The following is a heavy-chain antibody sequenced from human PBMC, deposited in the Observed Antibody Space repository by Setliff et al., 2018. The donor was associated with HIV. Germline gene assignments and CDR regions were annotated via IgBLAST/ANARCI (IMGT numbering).Heavy chain of an antibody. J-gene: IGHJ4*02. CDR3: ARGVKVIAATGKYYFDY. V-gene: IGHV1-2*06. CDR2: INPNSGGT. Sequence: ASVKVSCKASGYTFTDYYMHWVRQAPGQGLEWMGRINPNSGGTNYVQKFQGRVAMTRDTSINTAYMELSRLRSDDTAVYFCARGVKVIAATGKYYFDYWGQGTLVTVSS. CDR1: GYTFTDYY. D-gene: IGHD6-13*01.